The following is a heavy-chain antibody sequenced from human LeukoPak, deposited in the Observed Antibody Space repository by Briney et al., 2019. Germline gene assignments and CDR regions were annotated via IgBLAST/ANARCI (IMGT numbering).Heavy chain of an antibody. V-gene: IGHV4-34*01. D-gene: IGHD2-2*01. Sequence: SETLPLTCAVYVASFSDYYWSWIRQPPGKGLEWIGEVNHSGSTTYNASRKSRVTISVDTSKNQFSLKVRSVTAADTAVYYCARTRVVPAAYYYYYMDVWGKGTTVTVSS. CDR2: VNHSGST. J-gene: IGHJ6*03. CDR1: VASFSDYY. CDR3: ARTRVVPAAYYYYYMDV.